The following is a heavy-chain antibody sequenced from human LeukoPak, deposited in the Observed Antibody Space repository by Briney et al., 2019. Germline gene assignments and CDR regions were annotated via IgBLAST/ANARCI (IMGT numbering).Heavy chain of an antibody. CDR2: LNAGNGNT. CDR3: ARDSSGWYPDSYGMDV. Sequence: GASVKVSCKASGYTFTSYAMHWVRQAPGQRLEWMGWLNAGNGNTKYSQKFQGRVTITRDTSASTAYMELSSLRSEDTAVYYCARDSSGWYPDSYGMDVWGQGTTVTVSS. D-gene: IGHD6-19*01. V-gene: IGHV1-3*01. J-gene: IGHJ6*02. CDR1: GYTFTSYA.